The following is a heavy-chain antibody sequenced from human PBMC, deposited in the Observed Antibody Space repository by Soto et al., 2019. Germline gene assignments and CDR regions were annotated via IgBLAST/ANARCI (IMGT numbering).Heavy chain of an antibody. V-gene: IGHV1-18*01. CDR2: ISAYNGNT. Sequence: GASVKVSCKVSGYTFTRYGIIWVRQAPGQGLEWMGWISAYNGNTNYAQKLQGRVTMTTDTSTSTAYMELRSLRSDDTAVYYCARGFWSGPYYYYYTHVWGKGTTVTVSS. D-gene: IGHD3-3*01. CDR3: ARGFWSGPYYYYYTHV. CDR1: GYTFTRYG. J-gene: IGHJ6*03.